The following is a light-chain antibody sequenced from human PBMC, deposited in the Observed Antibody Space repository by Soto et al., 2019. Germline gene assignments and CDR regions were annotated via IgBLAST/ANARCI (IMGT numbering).Light chain of an antibody. CDR2: DVS. J-gene: IGLJ1*01. CDR3: SSYTSTLRYV. Sequence: QSALTQPASVSGSPGQSITISCTGTSSDVGGYNYVSWYQQHPGKAPKLMIYDVSNRPSGVFNRFSGSKSGNTASLTISGLQAEDEADYYCSSYTSTLRYVFGTGTRSPS. V-gene: IGLV2-14*01. CDR1: SSDVGGYNY.